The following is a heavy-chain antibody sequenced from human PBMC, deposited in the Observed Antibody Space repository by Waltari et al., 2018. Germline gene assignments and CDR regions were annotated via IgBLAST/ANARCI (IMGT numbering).Heavy chain of an antibody. J-gene: IGHJ4*02. Sequence: VQLQESGPGLVPHSQTLSLICSVSGDFIKRSDYYWTWIRQSAGKGLEWSGYIYSDGITNYNPSLIGRLTMSLDTSKTQFSLKLSFMTAADTAVYYCARGELGLRRFDYWGRGALVTVSS. V-gene: IGHV4-61*09. D-gene: IGHD7-27*01. CDR1: GDFIKRSDYY. CDR2: IYSDGIT. CDR3: ARGELGLRRFDY.